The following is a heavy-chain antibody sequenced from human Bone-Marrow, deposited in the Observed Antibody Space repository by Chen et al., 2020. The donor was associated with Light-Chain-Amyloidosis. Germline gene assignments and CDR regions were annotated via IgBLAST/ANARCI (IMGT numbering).Heavy chain of an antibody. Sequence: QMQLQESGPGLVKPSETLSLTCTVSGGSFSIYYWSWIRQPPGKGPEWIGYIYDSATTFYNPSLKSRVTISIDTPRNQFSLTLSSVTTADTALYYCPTTTGSYPDAFDIWGQGTMVTVSS. CDR1: GGSFSIYY. CDR3: PTTTGSYPDAFDI. CDR2: IYDSATT. J-gene: IGHJ3*02. D-gene: IGHD6-19*01. V-gene: IGHV4-59*01.